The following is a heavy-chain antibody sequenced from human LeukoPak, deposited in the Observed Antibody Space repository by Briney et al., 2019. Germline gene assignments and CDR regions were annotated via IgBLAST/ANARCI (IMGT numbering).Heavy chain of an antibody. CDR2: INHSGST. CDR3: ARGQSRYYDSSGYYIFDY. J-gene: IGHJ4*02. V-gene: IGHV4-39*07. CDR1: GGSISSSSYY. Sequence: TPSETLSLTCTVSGGSISSSSYYWSWIRQPPGKGLEWIGEINHSGSTNYNPSLKSRVTISVDTPKNQFSLKLSSVTAADTAVYYCARGQSRYYDSSGYYIFDYWGQGTLVTVSS. D-gene: IGHD3-22*01.